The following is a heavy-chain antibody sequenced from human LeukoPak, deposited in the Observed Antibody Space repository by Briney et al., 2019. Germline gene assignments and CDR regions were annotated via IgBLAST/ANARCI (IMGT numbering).Heavy chain of an antibody. D-gene: IGHD6-13*01. CDR2: ISSSSSYI. J-gene: IGHJ4*02. Sequence: GGSLRLSCAASGFTFSSYSMSWVRQAPGKGLEWVSSISSSSSYIYYADSVKGRFTISRDNAKNSLYLQMNSLRAEDTAVYYCARALAAAGPATDYWGQGTLVTVSS. CDR1: GFTFSSYS. CDR3: ARALAAAGPATDY. V-gene: IGHV3-21*01.